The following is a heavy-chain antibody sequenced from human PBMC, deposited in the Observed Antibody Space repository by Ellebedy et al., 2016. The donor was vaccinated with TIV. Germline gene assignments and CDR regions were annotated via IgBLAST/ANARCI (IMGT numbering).Heavy chain of an antibody. CDR2: LYHSGST. CDR1: GGSISSSNW. D-gene: IGHD5-18*01. CDR3: ARGGYSYGFRMNGMDV. Sequence: MPGGSLRLSCGVSGGSISSSNWWSWVRQPPGKGLEWIGELYHSGSTNYNPSLKSRVTISVDKSKNQFSLKLSSVTAADTAVYYCARGGYSYGFRMNGMDVWGQGTTVTVSS. V-gene: IGHV4-4*02. J-gene: IGHJ6*02.